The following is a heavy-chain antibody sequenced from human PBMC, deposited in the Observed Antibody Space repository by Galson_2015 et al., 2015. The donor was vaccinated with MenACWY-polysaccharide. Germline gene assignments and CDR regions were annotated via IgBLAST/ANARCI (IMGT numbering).Heavy chain of an antibody. CDR3: AKDAYRWLQFWAFDI. CDR1: GFTFDDYA. V-gene: IGHV3-9*01. Sequence: SLRLSCAASGFTFDDYAMHWVRQAPGKGLEWVSGISWNSGSIGYADSVKGRFTISRDNAKNSLYLQMNSLRAEGTALYYCAKDAYRWLQFWAFDIWGQGTMVTVSS. CDR2: ISWNSGSI. J-gene: IGHJ3*02. D-gene: IGHD5-24*01.